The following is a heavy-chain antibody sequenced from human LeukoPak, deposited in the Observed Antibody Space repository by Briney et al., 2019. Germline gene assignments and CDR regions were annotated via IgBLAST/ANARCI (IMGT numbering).Heavy chain of an antibody. V-gene: IGHV3-53*01. CDR3: AKGNFDWLFHFDY. Sequence: GGSLRLSCTVSGFTVSSNSMSWVRQAPGKGLEWVSFIYSGGNTHYSDSVKGRFTISRDNSKNTLYLQMNSLRAEDTAVYYCAKGNFDWLFHFDYWGQGTLVTVSS. D-gene: IGHD3-9*01. CDR1: GFTVSSNS. CDR2: IYSGGNT. J-gene: IGHJ4*02.